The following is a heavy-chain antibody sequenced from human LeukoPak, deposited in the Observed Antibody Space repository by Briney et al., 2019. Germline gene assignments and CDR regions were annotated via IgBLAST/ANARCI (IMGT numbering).Heavy chain of an antibody. CDR1: GGTFSSYA. V-gene: IGHV1-69*05. CDR3: ARDGQLPRTGPNYYYYMDV. J-gene: IGHJ6*03. Sequence: GASVKVSCKASGGTFSSYAISWVRQAPGQGLEWMGGIIPIFGTANYAQKFQGRVTITTDESTSTAYMELSSLRSEDTAVYCCARDGQLPRTGPNYYYYMDVWGKGTTVTVSS. CDR2: IIPIFGTA. D-gene: IGHD6-6*01.